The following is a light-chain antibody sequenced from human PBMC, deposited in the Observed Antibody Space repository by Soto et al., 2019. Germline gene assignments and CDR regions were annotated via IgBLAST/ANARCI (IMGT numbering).Light chain of an antibody. J-gene: IGLJ1*01. V-gene: IGLV2-14*01. Sequence: QSVLTQPASVSGSPGQSITISCTGTNSDVGSYNRVSWYQQPPGTAPKLMIYEVSNRPSGVSNRFSGSKSGNTASLTISGLQAEDEADYYCSSYTSSSPFVFGTGTKVTVL. CDR3: SSYTSSSPFV. CDR1: NSDVGSYNR. CDR2: EVS.